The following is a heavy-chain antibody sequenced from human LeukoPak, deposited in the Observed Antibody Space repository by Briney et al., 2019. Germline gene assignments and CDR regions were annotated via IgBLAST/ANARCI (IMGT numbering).Heavy chain of an antibody. CDR1: RFTFSSYS. Sequence: PGGSLRLSCAASRFTFSSYSMNWVRQAPGKGLEWVSSISSSGSYIYYADSVKGRFTISRDNAKNSLYLQMNSLRAEDTAVYYCASRAAVAGNWFDPWGQGTLVTVSS. D-gene: IGHD6-19*01. V-gene: IGHV3-21*01. J-gene: IGHJ5*02. CDR3: ASRAAVAGNWFDP. CDR2: ISSSGSYI.